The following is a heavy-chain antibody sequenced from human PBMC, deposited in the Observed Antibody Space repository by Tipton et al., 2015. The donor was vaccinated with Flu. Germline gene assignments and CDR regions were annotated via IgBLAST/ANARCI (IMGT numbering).Heavy chain of an antibody. CDR2: IQRDGSEK. D-gene: IGHD2/OR15-2a*01. CDR3: ARLPSVSIYGMDV. J-gene: IGHJ6*02. Sequence: SLRLSCAGSGFYFMTYWMSWVRQAPGKGLEWVANIQRDGSEKYYADSVKGRFPISRDNAKDSLYLMLNNLRPEDTAVYFCARLPSVSIYGMDVWGQGTTVTVSS. CDR1: GFYFMTYW. V-gene: IGHV3-7*01.